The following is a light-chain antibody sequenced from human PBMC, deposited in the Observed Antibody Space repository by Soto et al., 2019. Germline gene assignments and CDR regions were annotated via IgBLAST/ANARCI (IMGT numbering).Light chain of an antibody. CDR2: QDN. V-gene: IGLV3-1*01. J-gene: IGLJ2*01. CDR3: QTWDSSTVV. CDR1: KLGDKY. Sequence: YELTQPPSVSVPPGQTASITCSGDKLGDKYACWYQHKPGQSPILVIYQDNKRPSGIPERFSGSNSGNTATLTISGTQAMDEADYYCQTWDSSTVVFGGGTKLTVL.